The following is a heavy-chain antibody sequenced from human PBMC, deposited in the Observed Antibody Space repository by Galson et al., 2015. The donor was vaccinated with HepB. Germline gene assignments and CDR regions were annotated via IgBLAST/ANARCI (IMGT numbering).Heavy chain of an antibody. D-gene: IGHD7-27*01. J-gene: IGHJ4*02. V-gene: IGHV3-9*01. CDR3: AKSRGNWGSIRFGH. CDR1: GFTFDDYA. CDR2: IYWNSDTT. Sequence: SLRLSCAASGFTFDDYAMHWVRQAPGKGLEWVSGIYWNSDTTGYADSVKGRFTISRDNARNYLYLQMSSLRAEDTSLYYCAKSRGNWGSIRFGHWGQGTLVAVSS.